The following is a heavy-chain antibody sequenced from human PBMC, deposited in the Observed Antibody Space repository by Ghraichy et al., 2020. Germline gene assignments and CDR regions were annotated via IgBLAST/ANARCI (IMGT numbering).Heavy chain of an antibody. CDR1: GFTFSSYA. V-gene: IGHV3-23*01. D-gene: IGHD5-24*01. J-gene: IGHJ4*02. CDR3: AKDVVRGWYGYNVGLDY. CDR2: ISGSGGST. Sequence: GGSLRLSCAASGFTFSSYAMSWVRQAPGKGLEWVSAISGSGGSTYYADSVKGRFTISRDNSKNTLYLQMNSLRAEDTAVYYCAKDVVRGWYGYNVGLDYWGQGTLVTVSS.